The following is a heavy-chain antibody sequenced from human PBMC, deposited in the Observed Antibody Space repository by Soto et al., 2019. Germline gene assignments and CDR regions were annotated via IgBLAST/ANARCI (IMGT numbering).Heavy chain of an antibody. Sequence: QVQLVESGGGVVQPGRSLRLSCAASGFTFSSYGMHWVRQAPGKRLEWVAVIWYDGSNKYYADSVKGRFTISRDNSKNTLYLQMNSLRAEDTAVYYCARDPTAVGYYYYYMDVWGKGTTVTVSS. V-gene: IGHV3-33*01. D-gene: IGHD6-19*01. CDR2: IWYDGSNK. CDR3: ARDPTAVGYYYYYMDV. CDR1: GFTFSSYG. J-gene: IGHJ6*03.